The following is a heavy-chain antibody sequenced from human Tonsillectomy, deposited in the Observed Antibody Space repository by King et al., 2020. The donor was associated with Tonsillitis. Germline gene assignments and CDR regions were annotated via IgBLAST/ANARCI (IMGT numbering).Heavy chain of an antibody. V-gene: IGHV2-70*04. D-gene: IGHD1-26*01. CDR3: ARGIVGATAGDAFDI. CDR1: GFSLSTSGMR. Sequence: VTLKESGPALVKPTQTLTLTCTFSGFSLSTSGMRVSWIRQPPGKALEWLARIDWDDDKFYSTSLRTRLTISKDTSKNQVVLTITNMDPVDPATYFCARGIVGATAGDAFDIWGQGTMVTVSS. J-gene: IGHJ3*02. CDR2: IDWDDDK.